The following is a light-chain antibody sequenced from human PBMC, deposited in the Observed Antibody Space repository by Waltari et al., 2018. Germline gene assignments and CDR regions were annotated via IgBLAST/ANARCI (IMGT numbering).Light chain of an antibody. CDR2: AAS. CDR3: QQSYSTPPST. V-gene: IGKV1-39*01. J-gene: IGKJ2*02. Sequence: IQMTQSPSSLSASLVDRVTITCRASQSSSSYLNWYQQKPGKAPKLLIYAASSLQSGVPSRFSGSGSGTDVTLTISSLQPEDFATYYCQQSYSTPPSTFGQGTKLEIK. CDR1: QSSSSY.